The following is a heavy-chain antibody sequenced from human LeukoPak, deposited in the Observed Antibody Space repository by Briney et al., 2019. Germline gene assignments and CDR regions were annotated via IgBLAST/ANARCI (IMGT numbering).Heavy chain of an antibody. D-gene: IGHD3-3*01. CDR1: GGSISSSNW. Sequence: PSGTLSLTCAVSGGSISSSNWWSWVRQPPGKGLEWIGEIYHSGSTNYNPSLKSRVTISVDKSKNQFSLKLSSVTAADTAVYYCARAPYYDFWSGRSQGRAFDIWGQGTMVTVSS. CDR2: IYHSGST. J-gene: IGHJ3*02. CDR3: ARAPYYDFWSGRSQGRAFDI. V-gene: IGHV4-4*02.